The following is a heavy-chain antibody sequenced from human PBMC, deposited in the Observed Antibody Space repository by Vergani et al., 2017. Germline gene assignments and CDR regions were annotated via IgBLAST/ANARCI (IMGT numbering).Heavy chain of an antibody. J-gene: IGHJ3*02. CDR3: ARDLPTYYYDSSGSQGAFDI. Sequence: EVQLVQSGAEVKKPGESLRISCKGSGYSFTSYWISWVRQMPGKGLEWMGRIDPSDSYTNYSPSFQGHVTISADKSISTAYLQWSSQKASDTAMYYCARDLPTYYYDSSGSQGAFDIWGQGTMVTVSS. CDR2: IDPSDSYT. CDR1: GYSFTSYW. V-gene: IGHV5-10-1*01. D-gene: IGHD3-22*01.